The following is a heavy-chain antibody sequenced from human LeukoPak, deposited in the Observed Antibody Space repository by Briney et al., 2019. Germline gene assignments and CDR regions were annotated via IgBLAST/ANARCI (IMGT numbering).Heavy chain of an antibody. V-gene: IGHV3-7*01. D-gene: IGHD2-15*01. J-gene: IGHJ6*03. Sequence: GGSLRLSCAASGFIFSTYWMSWVRQAPGKGLEWVANKKEFGSEKYYVDSVKGRFTISRDNAKKSLYLQMNSLRVEDTAVYYCARASAVVAASFSGYYYYMDVWGKGTTVTVSS. CDR2: KKEFGSEK. CDR1: GFIFSTYW. CDR3: ARASAVVAASFSGYYYYMDV.